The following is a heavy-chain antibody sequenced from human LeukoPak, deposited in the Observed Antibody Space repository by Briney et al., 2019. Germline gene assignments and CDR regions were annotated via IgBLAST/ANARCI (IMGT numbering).Heavy chain of an antibody. CDR2: IYSGGST. Sequence: PGGSLRLSCAASGFTVSSNYTSWVRQAPGKGLEWVSVIYSGGSTYYADSVKGRFTISRDNSKNTLYLQMNSLRAEDTAVYYCARAGRLIAFDIWGQGTMVTVSS. CDR1: GFTVSSNY. V-gene: IGHV3-53*01. J-gene: IGHJ3*02. CDR3: ARAGRLIAFDI. D-gene: IGHD3-16*01.